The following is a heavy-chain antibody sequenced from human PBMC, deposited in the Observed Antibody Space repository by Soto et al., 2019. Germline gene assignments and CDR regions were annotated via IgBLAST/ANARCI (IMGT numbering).Heavy chain of an antibody. CDR2: ISAYNGNT. D-gene: IGHD4-17*01. CDR3: ASLTTVTTIDV. J-gene: IGHJ6*02. CDR1: GYTFTSYG. Sequence: QVQLVQSGAEVKKPGASVKVSCKASGYTFTSYGISWVRQAPGQGLEWMGWISAYNGNTNYAQKRQGIVTMTTETSASTGYTELRSLRSDATAVYDCASLTTVTTIDVGCQGTTVTVSS. V-gene: IGHV1-18*04.